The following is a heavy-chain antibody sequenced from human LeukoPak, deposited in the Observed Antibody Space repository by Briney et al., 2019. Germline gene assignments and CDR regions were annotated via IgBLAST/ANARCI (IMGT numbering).Heavy chain of an antibody. J-gene: IGHJ3*02. CDR2: THYTGSP. CDR3: ARHKADDDSFDI. CDR1: GDSLSISY. V-gene: IGHV4-59*08. Sequence: SESLSLTCIVSGDSLSISYWSWIRQPPGEGRGWIWYTHYTGSPKYNPSLKSGVSASVDTSKNQFSLKLNSVTAADTAVYYCARHKADDDSFDIWGQGTMVTVSS.